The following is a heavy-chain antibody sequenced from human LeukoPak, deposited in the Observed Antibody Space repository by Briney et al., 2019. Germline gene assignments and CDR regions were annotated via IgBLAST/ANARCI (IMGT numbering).Heavy chain of an antibody. CDR1: GFTFSSYS. CDR3: ARPMTTVTTGDY. CDR2: ISSSSSYI. Sequence: GGSLRLSCAASGFTFSSYSMNWVRQAPGKGLESVSSISSSSSYIYYADSVKGRFTISRDNAKNSLYLQMNSLRAEDTAVYYCARPMTTVTTGDYWGQGTLVTVSS. J-gene: IGHJ4*02. V-gene: IGHV3-21*01. D-gene: IGHD4-17*01.